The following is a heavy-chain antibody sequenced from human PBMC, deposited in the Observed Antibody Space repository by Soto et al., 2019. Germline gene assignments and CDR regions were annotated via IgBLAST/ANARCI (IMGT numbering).Heavy chain of an antibody. CDR3: ARHDNMTLGSQYLAS. D-gene: IGHD1-1*01. V-gene: IGHV4-59*08. J-gene: IGHJ4*02. Sequence: TLSLTCTVSGGSFSPNYWAWIRQPPGKGLEWIGTIHYSGTTNYNPSLKSRVTVSVDTSKNQFSLKLSSVTAADTALYFCARHDNMTLGSQYLASWGPGTLVTVSS. CDR1: GGSFSPNY. CDR2: IHYSGTT.